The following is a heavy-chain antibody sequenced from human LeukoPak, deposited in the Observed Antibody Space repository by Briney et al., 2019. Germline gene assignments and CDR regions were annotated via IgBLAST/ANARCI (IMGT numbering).Heavy chain of an antibody. CDR3: ARDNTVTTPDAFDI. CDR2: ISSSSSTI. CDR1: GFTFSSYS. Sequence: GGSLRLSCAASGFTFSSYSMNWVRQAPGKGLEWVSYISSSSSTIYYADSVKGRFTISRDNAKNSLYLQMNSLRAEDTAVYYCARDNTVTTPDAFDIWGQGTMVTVSS. D-gene: IGHD4-17*01. J-gene: IGHJ3*02. V-gene: IGHV3-48*04.